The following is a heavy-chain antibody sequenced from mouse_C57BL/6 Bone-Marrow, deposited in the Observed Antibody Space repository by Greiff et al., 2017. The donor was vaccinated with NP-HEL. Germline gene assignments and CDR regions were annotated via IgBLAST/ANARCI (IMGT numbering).Heavy chain of an antibody. V-gene: IGHV1-82*01. CDR3: ARGRYGSSYFYFDY. J-gene: IGHJ2*01. D-gene: IGHD1-1*01. CDR1: GYAFSSSW. Sequence: VQLQQSGPELVKPGASVKISCKASGYAFSSSWMNWVKQRPGKGLEWIGRIYPGDGDTNYNGKFKGKATLTADKSSSTAYMQLSSLTSEDSAVYFCARGRYGSSYFYFDYWGQGTTLTVSS. CDR2: IYPGDGDT.